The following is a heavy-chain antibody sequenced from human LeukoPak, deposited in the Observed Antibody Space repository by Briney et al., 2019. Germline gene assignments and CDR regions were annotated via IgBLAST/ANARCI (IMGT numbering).Heavy chain of an antibody. J-gene: IGHJ4*02. CDR1: GFTFSSYS. CDR3: AKGRGGDYFDF. Sequence: PGGSLRLSCAASGFTFSSYSMSWVRQAPGKGLEWVSAVTGGSGETYYADSVRGRFTVSRDNAKTTLYLQMNSQRAEDTAVYYCAKGRGGDYFDFWGQGTLVTVSS. V-gene: IGHV3-23*01. CDR2: VTGGSGET. D-gene: IGHD4-23*01.